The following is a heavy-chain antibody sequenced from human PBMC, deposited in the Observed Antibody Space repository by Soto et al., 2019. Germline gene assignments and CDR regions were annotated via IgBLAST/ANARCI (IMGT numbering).Heavy chain of an antibody. Sequence: PGGSLRLSCAASGFTFDDYTMHWVRQAPGKGLEWVSLISWDGGSTYYADSVKGRFTISRDNSKNSLYLQMNSLRTEDTALYYCARGASNPNWFDPWGQGTLVTVSS. J-gene: IGHJ5*02. CDR2: ISWDGGST. CDR3: ARGASNPNWFDP. CDR1: GFTFDDYT. V-gene: IGHV3-43*01. D-gene: IGHD4-4*01.